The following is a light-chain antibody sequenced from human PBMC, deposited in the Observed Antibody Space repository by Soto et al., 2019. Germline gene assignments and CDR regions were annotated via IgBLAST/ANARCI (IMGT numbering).Light chain of an antibody. CDR1: QSVSSSY. CDR3: QLCGSSSWT. V-gene: IGKV3-20*01. CDR2: GAS. J-gene: IGKJ1*01. Sequence: EIVLTQSPGTLSLSPGERATLSCRASQSVSSSYLACYQQKPGQAPRLLIYGASSRASGIPDRFSGSGSGTGFTLNISRLEPEGFAVYSCQLCGSSSWTFGQWNKVEIK.